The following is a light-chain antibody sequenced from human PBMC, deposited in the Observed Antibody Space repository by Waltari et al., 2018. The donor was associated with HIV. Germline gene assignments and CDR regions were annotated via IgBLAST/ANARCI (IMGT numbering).Light chain of an antibody. V-gene: IGLV2-23*02. CDR1: SSALGGYTH. Sequence: QFALPPPSPGLGFLGRSLPIPAPGPSSALGGYTHFPWYQQHPGKAPKLMIYEVSKRPSGVSNRFSGSKSGNTASLTISGLQAEDEADYYCCSYAGSSTFVVFGGGTKLTVL. J-gene: IGLJ2*01. CDR3: CSYAGSSTFVV. CDR2: EVS.